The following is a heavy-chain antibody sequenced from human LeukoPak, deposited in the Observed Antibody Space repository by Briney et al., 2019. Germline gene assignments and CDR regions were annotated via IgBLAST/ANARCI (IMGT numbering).Heavy chain of an antibody. V-gene: IGHV1-69*05. Sequence: SVKVSCKASGGTFSSYAISWVRQAPGQGLEWMGGIIPIFGTANYAQKFQGRVTITTDESTSTAYMELSSLRSEDTAVYYCARGIAEKNYYYYMDVWGKGTTVTVSS. CDR2: IIPIFGTA. CDR1: GGTFSSYA. CDR3: ARGIAEKNYYYYMDV. D-gene: IGHD6-13*01. J-gene: IGHJ6*03.